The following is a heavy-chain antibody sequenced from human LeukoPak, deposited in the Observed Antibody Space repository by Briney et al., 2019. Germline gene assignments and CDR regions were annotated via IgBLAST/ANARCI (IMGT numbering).Heavy chain of an antibody. J-gene: IGHJ4*02. CDR1: GGSISTIPYY. D-gene: IGHD6-13*01. CDR3: ARHDVAAAGRGY. CDR2: IYYSGST. Sequence: SETLSLTCSVSGGSISTIPYYWGWIRQPPGKGLEWIGSIYYSGSTYYNPSLKSRVTISVDTSKNQFSLKLSSVTAADTAVYYCARHDVAAAGRGYWGQGTLVTVSS. V-gene: IGHV4-39*01.